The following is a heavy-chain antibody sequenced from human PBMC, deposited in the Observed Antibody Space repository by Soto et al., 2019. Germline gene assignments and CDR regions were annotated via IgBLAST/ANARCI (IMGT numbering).Heavy chain of an antibody. Sequence: QVQLVQSGAEVKKPGASVKVSCKASGYTFTSYSISWVRQAPGQGLEWMGWINPYNGNIKYAQKLQGRVTMTTDTSTSTAYMELRSLRSDDTAVYYCARDLNLGLAAGWRQGSLVTVSS. J-gene: IGHJ4*02. D-gene: IGHD6-13*01. CDR3: ARDLNLGLAAG. CDR1: GYTFTSYS. CDR2: INPYNGNI. V-gene: IGHV1-18*01.